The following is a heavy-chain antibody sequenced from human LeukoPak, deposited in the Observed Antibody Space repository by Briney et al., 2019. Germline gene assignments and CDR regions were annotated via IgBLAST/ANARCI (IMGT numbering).Heavy chain of an antibody. D-gene: IGHD2-15*01. Sequence: PSETLSLTCTVSGGSISSYFWSWIRQPPGKGLEWIGSIYYSGSTYYNPSLKSRVTISVDTSKNQFSLKLSSVTAADTAVYYCARIPKLGYCSGGSCYIDEYYFDYWGQGTLVTVSS. CDR3: ARIPKLGYCSGGSCYIDEYYFDY. CDR2: IYYSGST. CDR1: GGSISSYF. J-gene: IGHJ4*02. V-gene: IGHV4-39*07.